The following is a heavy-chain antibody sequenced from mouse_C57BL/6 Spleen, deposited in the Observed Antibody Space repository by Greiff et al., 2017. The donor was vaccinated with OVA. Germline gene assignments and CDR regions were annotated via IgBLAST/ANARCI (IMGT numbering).Heavy chain of an antibody. CDR1: GFTFSSYA. J-gene: IGHJ3*01. CDR2: ISSGGDYI. CDR3: TRTYYSNSWFAY. V-gene: IGHV5-9-1*02. Sequence: EVKLVESGEGLVKPGGSLKLSCAASGFTFSSYAMSWVRQTPEKRLEWVAYISSGGDYIYYADTVKSRFTISRDNARNTLYLQMSSLKSEDTAMYYCTRTYYSNSWFAYWGQGTLVTVSA. D-gene: IGHD2-5*01.